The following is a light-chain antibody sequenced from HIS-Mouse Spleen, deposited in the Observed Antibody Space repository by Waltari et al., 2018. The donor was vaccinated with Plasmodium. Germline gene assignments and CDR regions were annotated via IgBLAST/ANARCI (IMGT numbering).Light chain of an antibody. CDR2: AAY. V-gene: IGKV1-6*01. CDR1: QGIRND. J-gene: IGKJ2*01. CDR3: LQDYNYPYT. Sequence: AIQMTQSPSSLSASVGDRVTITCRASQGIRNDLGWYQQKPGKGPKLLISAAYSLQRGVPSRFSGSGSGTDFTLTISSLQPEDFATYYCLQDYNYPYTFGQGTKLEIK.